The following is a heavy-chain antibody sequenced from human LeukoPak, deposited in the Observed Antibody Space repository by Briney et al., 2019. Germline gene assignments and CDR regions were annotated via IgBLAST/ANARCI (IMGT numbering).Heavy chain of an antibody. Sequence: GGSLRLSCAASGFTFSSYWMSWVRQAPGKGLEWVANIKRDGSEKYYVDSVKGRFTISRDNSKNTLYLQMDSLRAEDTAVYSCAKVTTLGLFDYWGQGTLVTVSS. CDR2: IKRDGSEK. V-gene: IGHV3-7*03. CDR3: AKVTTLGLFDY. CDR1: GFTFSSYW. D-gene: IGHD7-27*01. J-gene: IGHJ4*02.